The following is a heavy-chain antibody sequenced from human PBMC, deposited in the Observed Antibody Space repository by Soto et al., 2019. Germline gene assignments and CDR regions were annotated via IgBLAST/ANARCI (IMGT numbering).Heavy chain of an antibody. CDR3: ARGMVRGVIPSYYYYGMDV. D-gene: IGHD3-10*01. J-gene: IGHJ6*02. V-gene: IGHV5-10-1*01. CDR1: GYSFTSYW. Sequence: GESLKISCKGSGYSFTSYWISWVRQMPGKGLEWMGRIDPSDSYTNYSPSFQGHVTISADKSISTAYLQWSSLKASDTAMYYCARGMVRGVIPSYYYYGMDVWGQGTTVTVSS. CDR2: IDPSDSYT.